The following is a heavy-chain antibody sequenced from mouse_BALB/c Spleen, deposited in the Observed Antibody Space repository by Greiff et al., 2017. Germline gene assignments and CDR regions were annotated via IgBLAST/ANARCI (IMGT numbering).Heavy chain of an antibody. Sequence: EVQRVESGGGLVQPGGSLKLSCAASGFTFSSYGMSWVRQTPDKRLELVATINSNGGSTYYPDSVKGRFTISRDNAKNTLYLQMSSLKSEDTAMYYCARGGNYVWYFDVWGAGTTVTVSS. CDR2: INSNGGST. D-gene: IGHD2-1*01. CDR1: GFTFSSYG. J-gene: IGHJ1*01. V-gene: IGHV5-6-3*01. CDR3: ARGGNYVWYFDV.